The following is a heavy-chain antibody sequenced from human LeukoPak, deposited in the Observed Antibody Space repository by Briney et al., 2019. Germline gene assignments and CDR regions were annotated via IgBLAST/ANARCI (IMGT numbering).Heavy chain of an antibody. J-gene: IGHJ4*02. Sequence: ASVKISCKAPGYTFTGYYMHWVRQAPGQGLEWMGWINPNSGGTNYAQKFQGRVTMTRDTSISTAYMELSRLRSDDTAVYYCARGDTAMVTSRFDYWGQGTLVTVSS. CDR3: ARGDTAMVTSRFDY. V-gene: IGHV1-2*02. CDR1: GYTFTGYY. CDR2: INPNSGGT. D-gene: IGHD5-18*01.